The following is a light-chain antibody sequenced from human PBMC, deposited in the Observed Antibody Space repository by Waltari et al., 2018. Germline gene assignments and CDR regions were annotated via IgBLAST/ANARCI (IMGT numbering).Light chain of an antibody. CDR3: QSYDSSLSGSV. CDR1: RSNIGAGYA. Sequence: QSVLTQPPSVSGATGQRVTISCTGSRSNIGAGYAVHWYQQLPGTAPKLLIYGNSNRPSGVPDRFSGSKSGTSASLAITGLQAEDEADYYCQSYDSSLSGSVFGGGTKLTVL. J-gene: IGLJ3*02. CDR2: GNS. V-gene: IGLV1-40*01.